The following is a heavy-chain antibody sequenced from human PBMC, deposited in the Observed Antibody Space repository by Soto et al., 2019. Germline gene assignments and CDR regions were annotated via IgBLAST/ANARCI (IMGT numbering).Heavy chain of an antibody. CDR1: GGSISPYY. Sequence: SETLSLTCTVSGGSISPYYWSWIRQPPGKGLEWIGYIHYSGSTNYNPSLKSRVTISMDTSRNQFSLKLNSVTAADTAVYYCATNPRSSAGYKGFDPWGKGTLVTVSS. CDR3: ATNPRSSAGYKGFDP. CDR2: IHYSGST. D-gene: IGHD6-19*01. J-gene: IGHJ5*02. V-gene: IGHV4-59*01.